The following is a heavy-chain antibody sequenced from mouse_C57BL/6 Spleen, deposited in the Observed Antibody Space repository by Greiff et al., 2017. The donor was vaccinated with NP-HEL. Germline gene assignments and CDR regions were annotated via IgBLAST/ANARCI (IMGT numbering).Heavy chain of an antibody. CDR2: INPNNGGT. CDR3: ARALLRTYAMDY. D-gene: IGHD1-1*01. V-gene: IGHV1-18*01. CDR1: GYTFTDYN. J-gene: IGHJ4*01. Sequence: VQLQQSGPELVKPGASVKIPCKASGYTFTDYNMDWVKQSHGKSLEWIGDINPNNGGTIYNQKFKSKATLTVDKSSSTAYMELRSLTSEDTAVYYCARALLRTYAMDYWGQGTSVTVSS.